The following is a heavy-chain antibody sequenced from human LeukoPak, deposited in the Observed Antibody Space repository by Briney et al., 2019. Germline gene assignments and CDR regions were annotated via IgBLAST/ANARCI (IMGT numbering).Heavy chain of an antibody. V-gene: IGHV3-15*01. CDR1: GFTFSKAW. CDR2: IKSKTDGGTT. CDR3: ATGWGGFDY. Sequence: GGSLRLSCAASGFTFSKAWMSWVRQAPGKGLEWVGLIKSKTDGGTTDYAAPVKGRFTISRDDSKNMLYLQMNSLKTEDTAVYFCATGWGGFDYWGQGTLVTVSS. J-gene: IGHJ4*02. D-gene: IGHD3-10*01.